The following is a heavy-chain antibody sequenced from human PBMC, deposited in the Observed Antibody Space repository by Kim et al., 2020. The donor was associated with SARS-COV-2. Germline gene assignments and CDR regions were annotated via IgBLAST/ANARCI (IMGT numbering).Heavy chain of an antibody. CDR2: MNPNSGNT. CDR1: GYTFTSYD. CDR3: ARKGILRFLEWSQWGYYYYMDV. Sequence: ASVKVSCKASGYTFTSYDINWVRQATGQGLEWMGWMNPNSGNTGYAQKFQGRVTMTRNTSISTAYMELSSLRSEDTAVYYCARKGILRFLEWSQWGYYYYMDVWGKGTTVTVSS. D-gene: IGHD3-3*01. V-gene: IGHV1-8*01. J-gene: IGHJ6*03.